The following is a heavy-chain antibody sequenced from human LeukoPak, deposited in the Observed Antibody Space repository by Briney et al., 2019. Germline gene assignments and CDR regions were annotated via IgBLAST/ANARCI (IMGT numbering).Heavy chain of an antibody. CDR3: ARRPSSMVRGVRRGPAWFDP. Sequence: PSETLFLTCTVSGGSISSYYWSWIRQPPGKGLEWIGYIYYSGSTNYNPSLKSRVTISVDTSKNQFSLKLSSVTAADTAVYYCARRPSSMVRGVRRGPAWFDPWGQGTLVTVSS. D-gene: IGHD3-10*01. V-gene: IGHV4-59*12. CDR1: GGSISSYY. CDR2: IYYSGST. J-gene: IGHJ5*02.